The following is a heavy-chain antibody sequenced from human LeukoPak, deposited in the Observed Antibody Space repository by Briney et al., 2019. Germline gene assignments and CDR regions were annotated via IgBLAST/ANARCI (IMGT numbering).Heavy chain of an antibody. CDR2: MSPRNGNT. J-gene: IGHJ6*02. CDR1: GYTFTSYD. V-gene: IGHV1-8*01. Sequence: ASVKVSCKASGYTFTSYDFNWLRQATGQGPEWMGWMSPRNGNTGYAQMFQDRVTMTRDTSINTAYMELTSLRSDDTAVYYCARGVNAGMDVWGQGTTVTVSS. D-gene: IGHD2-8*01. CDR3: ARGVNAGMDV.